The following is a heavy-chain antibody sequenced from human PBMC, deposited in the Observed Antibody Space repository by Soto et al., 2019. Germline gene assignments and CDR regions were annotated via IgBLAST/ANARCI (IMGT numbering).Heavy chain of an antibody. Sequence: EVQLLESGGGLVQPGGSLRLSCAASGFTFSSYAMRWVRQAPGKGLEWVSSISGSGDSTYYADSVKGRFTISIDNSKNTLYLQMNSLSAEDTAVYYCARRGSGSYYDYWGQGTLVNVSS. CDR3: ARRGSGSYYDY. V-gene: IGHV3-23*01. J-gene: IGHJ4*02. D-gene: IGHD1-26*01. CDR1: GFTFSSYA. CDR2: ISGSGDST.